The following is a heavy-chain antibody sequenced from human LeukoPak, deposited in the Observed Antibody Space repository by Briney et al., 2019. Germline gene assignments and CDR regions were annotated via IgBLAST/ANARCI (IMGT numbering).Heavy chain of an antibody. CDR3: AKRPIVAASGPYFFDY. D-gene: IGHD2-15*01. Sequence: GGSLRLSCEASGFTFIRYATNWVRQAPGKRLEWVSVISGNGGATYYADSVKGRFTTSRDNAKNTLYLQMDSLRAEDTAVYYCAKRPIVAASGPYFFDYWGQGTLVAVSS. CDR1: GFTFIRYA. V-gene: IGHV3-23*01. CDR2: ISGNGGAT. J-gene: IGHJ4*02.